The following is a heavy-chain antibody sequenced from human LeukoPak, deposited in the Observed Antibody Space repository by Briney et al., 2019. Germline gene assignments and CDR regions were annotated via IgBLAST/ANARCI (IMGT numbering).Heavy chain of an antibody. V-gene: IGHV3-33*06. CDR2: IWSDGNNK. CDR1: GFTFRTYG. CDR3: AKEKGPFNAFDI. J-gene: IGHJ3*02. Sequence: GGSLRLSCAASGFTFRTYGMHWVRQAPGKGLEWVVVIWSDGNNKFYADSVKGRFTISRDNSKNTLYLQMSSLRVEDTAVYYCAKEKGPFNAFDIWGQGTMVTVSS.